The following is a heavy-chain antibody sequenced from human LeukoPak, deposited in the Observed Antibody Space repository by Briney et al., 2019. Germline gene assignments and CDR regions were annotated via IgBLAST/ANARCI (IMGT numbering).Heavy chain of an antibody. D-gene: IGHD6-19*01. V-gene: IGHV3-11*01. J-gene: IGHJ4*02. CDR3: AREQGIAVAGVFDY. CDR2: ISSSGSTI. CDR1: GFTFSDYY. Sequence: GGSLRLSCAASGFTFSDYYMRWIRQAPGKGREWVSYISSSGSTIYYADSVKGRFTVSRDNAKNSLYLQMKSLRAEDTAVYYCAREQGIAVAGVFDYWGQGTLVTVSS.